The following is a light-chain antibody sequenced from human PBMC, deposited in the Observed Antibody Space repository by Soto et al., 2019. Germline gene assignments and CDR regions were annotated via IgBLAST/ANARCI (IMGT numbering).Light chain of an antibody. CDR1: SSDVGSHNF. CDR2: EVS. Sequence: QSALTQPASVSGSPGQSITISCTGTSSDVGSHNFVSWYQQRPGKAPKLMIFEVSKRPSGVSSRFSASKSGNTASLTISGVQAEDEADYYCCSYTSSSTLEVFGGGTKVTVL. CDR3: CSYTSSSTLEV. J-gene: IGLJ2*01. V-gene: IGLV2-14*02.